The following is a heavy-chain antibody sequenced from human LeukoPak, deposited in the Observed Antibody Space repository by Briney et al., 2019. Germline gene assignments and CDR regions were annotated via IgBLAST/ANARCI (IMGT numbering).Heavy chain of an antibody. CDR1: GFTFSSYG. Sequence: GRSLRLSCAASGFTFSSYGMHWVRQAPGKGLEWVAVISYDGNIKYYADSVKGRFTISRDNSKNTLYLQMNSLRVEDTAVYYCAREVREVPHWGQGTLVTVSS. J-gene: IGHJ4*02. D-gene: IGHD2-2*01. V-gene: IGHV3-30*03. CDR3: AREVREVPH. CDR2: ISYDGNIK.